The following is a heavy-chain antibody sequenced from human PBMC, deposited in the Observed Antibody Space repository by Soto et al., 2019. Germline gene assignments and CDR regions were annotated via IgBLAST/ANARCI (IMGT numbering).Heavy chain of an antibody. Sequence: EVQLVESGGGLIQPGGSLRVSCAASGFTVSRSYMSWVRQAPGKGLEWVSVIYSGGSTNYTDSVKGRFTISRDNSKNTLYLQMNSLRGEDTAVYYWARDTYYYDSSGQPYWGQGTLVTVSS. CDR1: GFTVSRSY. CDR3: ARDTYYYDSSGQPY. V-gene: IGHV3-53*01. J-gene: IGHJ4*02. CDR2: IYSGGST. D-gene: IGHD3-22*01.